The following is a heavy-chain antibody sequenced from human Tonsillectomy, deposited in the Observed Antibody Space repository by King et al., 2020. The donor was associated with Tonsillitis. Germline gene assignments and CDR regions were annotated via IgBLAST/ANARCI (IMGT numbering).Heavy chain of an antibody. CDR2: ISDSGST. CDR1: GGSVSSYY. Sequence: VQLQESGPGLVKPSETLSLTCAVSGGSVSSYYWSWIRQPPGKGLEWIGYISDSGSTNYSPSLNSRVTISVDKSKNQLSLKLNSVTAADTAVYHCASHDCSTISCHGPIVDSWGQGTLVTVSS. J-gene: IGHJ4*02. CDR3: ASHDCSTISCHGPIVDS. D-gene: IGHD2-2*01. V-gene: IGHV4-59*08.